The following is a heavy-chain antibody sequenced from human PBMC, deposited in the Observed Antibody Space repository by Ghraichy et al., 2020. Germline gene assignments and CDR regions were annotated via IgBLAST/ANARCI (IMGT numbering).Heavy chain of an antibody. CDR2: LWYDGSNK. CDR1: GFTFSDYA. V-gene: IGHV3-33*01. J-gene: IGHJ4*02. CDR3: ARDICGGDCYSGYFDY. D-gene: IGHD2-21*02. Sequence: GGSLRLSCTASGFTFSDYAMHWVRQAPGKGLDWVAVLWYDGSNKYYADSVKGRFTISRDNSKNTLSLQMNSLRAEDTAVYYCARDICGGDCYSGYFDYWGQGTQVTVSS.